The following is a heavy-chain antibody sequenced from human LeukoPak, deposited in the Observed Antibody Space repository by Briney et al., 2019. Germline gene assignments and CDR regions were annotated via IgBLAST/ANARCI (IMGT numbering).Heavy chain of an antibody. V-gene: IGHV4-4*07. D-gene: IGHD3-22*01. Sequence: SETLSLTCTVSGVSISSYYWSWIRQPAGKGLEWIGRIYTSGSTNYNPSLKSRVTMSVDTSKNQFSLKLSSVTAADTAVYYCARETYYYDSSGYYDYWGQGTLVTVSS. CDR3: ARETYYYDSSGYYDY. CDR2: IYTSGST. CDR1: GVSISSYY. J-gene: IGHJ4*02.